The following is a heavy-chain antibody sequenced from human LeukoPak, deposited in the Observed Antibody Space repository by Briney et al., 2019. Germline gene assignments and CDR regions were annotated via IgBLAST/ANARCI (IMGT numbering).Heavy chain of an antibody. J-gene: IGHJ4*02. CDR2: LSYGGTNK. CDR3: ARAPVAASYYFDY. Sequence: PGRSLRLSCAASGFTFSDYAMHWVRQAPGKGXXXXXVLSYGGTNKYYADSVKGRFTISRDNSNNTMFLQMNTLRAEDTAVYYCARAPVAASYYFDYWGQGTLVTVSS. CDR1: GFTFSDYA. D-gene: IGHD6-19*01. V-gene: IGHV3-30*07.